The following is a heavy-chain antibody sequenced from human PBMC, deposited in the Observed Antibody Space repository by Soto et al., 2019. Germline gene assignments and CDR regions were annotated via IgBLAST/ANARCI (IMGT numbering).Heavy chain of an antibody. CDR3: ASVNLDFWSGSRRDYYYYGMDV. J-gene: IGHJ6*02. CDR1: GGTFSSYA. D-gene: IGHD3-3*01. CDR2: ISAYYGTA. Sequence: SVKVSCKASGGTFSSYAISWVRQAPGQGLEWMGGISAYYGTANYAQKFQGRVTMTTDTSTSTAYMELRSLRSDDTAVYYCASVNLDFWSGSRRDYYYYGMDVWGQGTTVTVSS. V-gene: IGHV1-69*05.